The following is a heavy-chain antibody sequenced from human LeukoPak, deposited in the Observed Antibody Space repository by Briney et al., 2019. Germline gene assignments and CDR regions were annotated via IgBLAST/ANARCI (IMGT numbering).Heavy chain of an antibody. CDR3: ARHHVPYYYGSGSYGADY. CDR1: GGSFSGYY. J-gene: IGHJ4*02. D-gene: IGHD3-10*01. CDR2: INHSGST. V-gene: IGHV4-34*01. Sequence: SETLSLTCAVYGGSFSGYYWSWIRQPPGKGLEWIGEINHSGSTNYNPSLKSRVTISVDTSKNQFSLKLSSVTAADTAVYYCARHHVPYYYGSGSYGADYWGQGTLVTVSS.